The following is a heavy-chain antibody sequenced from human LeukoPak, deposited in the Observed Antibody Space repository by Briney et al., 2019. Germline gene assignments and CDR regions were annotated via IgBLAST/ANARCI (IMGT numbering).Heavy chain of an antibody. CDR3: ARDHCTNGVCYIIDY. CDR1: GYTFTGYY. CDR2: INPNSGGT. J-gene: IGHJ4*02. D-gene: IGHD2-8*01. Sequence: ASVKVSCKASGYTFTGYYMYWVRQAPGQGLEWMGWINPNSGGTNYAQKFQGRVTMTRDTSISTAYMELSRLRSDDTAVYYCARDHCTNGVCYIIDYWGQGTLVTVS. V-gene: IGHV1-2*02.